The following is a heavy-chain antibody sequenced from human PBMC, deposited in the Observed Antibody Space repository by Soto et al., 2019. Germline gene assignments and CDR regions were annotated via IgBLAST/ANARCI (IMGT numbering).Heavy chain of an antibody. CDR1: GYTFTSYD. Sequence: ASVKVSCKASGYTFTSYDVNWVRQATGQGLEWMGWMNPNSGNTGYAQKFQGRVTMTRNTSISTAYMELSRLRSDDTAVYYCARAGGSYSSTAFDYWGQGTLVTVSS. J-gene: IGHJ4*02. CDR2: MNPNSGNT. V-gene: IGHV1-8*01. D-gene: IGHD6-13*01. CDR3: ARAGGSYSSTAFDY.